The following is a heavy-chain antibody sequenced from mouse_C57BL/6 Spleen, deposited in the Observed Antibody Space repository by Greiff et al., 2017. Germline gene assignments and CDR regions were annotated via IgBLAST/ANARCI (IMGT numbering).Heavy chain of an antibody. CDR1: GFPFSSYA. CDR3: ARDGYWFAY. J-gene: IGHJ3*01. V-gene: IGHV5-4*01. Sequence: EVMLVESGGGLVKPGGSLKLSCAASGFPFSSYAMSWVRQTPEKRLEWVATISDGGSYTYYPDNVKGRFTISRDNDKNNLYLQMSHLKSEDTAMYYCARDGYWFAYWGQGTLVTVSA. D-gene: IGHD2-2*01. CDR2: ISDGGSYT.